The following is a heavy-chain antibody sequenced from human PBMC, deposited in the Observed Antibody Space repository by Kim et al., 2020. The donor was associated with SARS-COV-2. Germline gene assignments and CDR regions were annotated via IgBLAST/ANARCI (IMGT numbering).Heavy chain of an antibody. J-gene: IGHJ6*02. CDR3: ARGKTSPYSGYGYYYYGMDV. CDR1: GGTFSSYA. D-gene: IGHD5-12*01. Sequence: SVKVSCKASGGTFSSYAISWVRQAPGQGLEWMGGIIPIFGTANYAQKFQGRVTITADESTSTAYMELSSLRSEDTAVYYCARGKTSPYSGYGYYYYGMDVWGQGTTVTVSS. CDR2: IIPIFGTA. V-gene: IGHV1-69*13.